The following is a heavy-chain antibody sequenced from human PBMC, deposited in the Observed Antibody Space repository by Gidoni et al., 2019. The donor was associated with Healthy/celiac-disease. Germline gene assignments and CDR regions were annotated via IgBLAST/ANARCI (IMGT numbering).Heavy chain of an antibody. Sequence: QVQLVESGGGVVQPGRSLRLSCAASGFTFSSYGMHWVRQAPGKGLEWVAVIWSEGSNKYYADSVKGRFTISRDNSKNTLYLQMNSLRAEDTAVYYCAREPDPDTAMVEGVDYWGQGTLVTVSS. CDR2: IWSEGSNK. CDR3: AREPDPDTAMVEGVDY. J-gene: IGHJ4*02. D-gene: IGHD5-18*01. V-gene: IGHV3-33*01. CDR1: GFTFSSYG.